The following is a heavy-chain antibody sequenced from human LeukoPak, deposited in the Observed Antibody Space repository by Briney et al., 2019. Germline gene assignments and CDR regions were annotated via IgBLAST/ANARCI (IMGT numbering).Heavy chain of an antibody. D-gene: IGHD3-22*01. CDR2: ISSSGSTI. CDR3: AREYYYDSSGYFY. Sequence: GGSLRLSCAASGFTFSDYYMSRICQAPGKGLEWVSYISSSGSTIYYADSVKGRFTISRDNAKNSLYLQMNSLRAEDTAVYYCAREYYYDSSGYFYWGQGTLVTVSS. CDR1: GFTFSDYY. V-gene: IGHV3-11*01. J-gene: IGHJ4*02.